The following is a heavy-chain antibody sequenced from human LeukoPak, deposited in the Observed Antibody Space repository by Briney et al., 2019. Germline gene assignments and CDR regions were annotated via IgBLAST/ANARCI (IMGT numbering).Heavy chain of an antibody. Sequence: ASVKVSCKASGYTFTGYYMHWVRQAPGQGLEWMGRLNPNSGGTNYAQKFQGRVTMTRDTSISTAYMELSRLRSDDTAVYYCAREDPRFCGGDCYLDYWGQGTLVTVSS. J-gene: IGHJ4*02. CDR2: LNPNSGGT. V-gene: IGHV1-2*06. CDR1: GYTFTGYY. D-gene: IGHD2-21*02. CDR3: AREDPRFCGGDCYLDY.